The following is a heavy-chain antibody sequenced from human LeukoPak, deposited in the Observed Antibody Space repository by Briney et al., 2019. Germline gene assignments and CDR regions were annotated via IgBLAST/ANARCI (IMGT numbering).Heavy chain of an antibody. Sequence: AGGSLRLSCAASGFTFSSYAMGWGRQAPGKGLEWVSAISGSGANTYYADSVKGRFTISRDNSKNTLSLQMNTLRTDDTAVYYCAKGRALEVVAAFNYWGQGTVVTVSS. CDR1: GFTFSSYA. CDR3: AKGRALEVVAAFNY. V-gene: IGHV3-23*01. D-gene: IGHD2-15*01. CDR2: ISGSGANT. J-gene: IGHJ4*02.